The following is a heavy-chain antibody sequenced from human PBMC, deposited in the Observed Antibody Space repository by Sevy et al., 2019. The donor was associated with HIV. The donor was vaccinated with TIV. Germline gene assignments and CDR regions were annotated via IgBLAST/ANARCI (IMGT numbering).Heavy chain of an antibody. CDR3: VAEPPSGGHGNYHYGLDL. Sequence: GGSLRLSCTVSGFIFGDYDMHWVRQAQGKGLEWVSLILDRGDQTFYGESVKGRSTISRDNAKNTLYLQMSRLRHEDTAVYYCVAEPPSGGHGNYHYGLDLWGQGTTVTVSS. V-gene: IGHV3-30*03. D-gene: IGHD3-16*01. J-gene: IGHJ6*02. CDR2: ILDRGDQT. CDR1: GFIFGDYD.